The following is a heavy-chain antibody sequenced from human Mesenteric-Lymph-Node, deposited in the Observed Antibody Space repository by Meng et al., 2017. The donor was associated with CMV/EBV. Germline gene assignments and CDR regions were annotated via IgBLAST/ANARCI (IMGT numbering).Heavy chain of an antibody. Sequence: GGSLRLSCVASGFTFSHYAMSWVRQVPGKGLEWVSSISGSGGNTYYADSMEGRFTISRDNSKDTLYLQMNSLRAEDTAIYYCAKRPGQWLDLPFDYWGQGALVTVSS. CDR3: AKRPGQWLDLPFDY. V-gene: IGHV3-23*01. CDR1: GFTFSHYA. D-gene: IGHD6-19*01. CDR2: ISGSGGNT. J-gene: IGHJ4*02.